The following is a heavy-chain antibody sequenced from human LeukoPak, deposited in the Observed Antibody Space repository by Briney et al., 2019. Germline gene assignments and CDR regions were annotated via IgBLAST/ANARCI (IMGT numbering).Heavy chain of an antibody. CDR2: INHSGST. CDR3: ARGLKLRWQPRDAFDI. J-gene: IGHJ3*02. V-gene: IGHV4-34*01. CDR1: GGSSSGYY. D-gene: IGHD4-23*01. Sequence: SETLSLTCAVYGGSSSGYYWSWIRQPPGKGLEWIGEINHSGSTNYNPSLKSRVTISVDTSKNQFSLKLSSMTAADTAVYYCARGLKLRWQPRDAFDIWGQGTMVTVSS.